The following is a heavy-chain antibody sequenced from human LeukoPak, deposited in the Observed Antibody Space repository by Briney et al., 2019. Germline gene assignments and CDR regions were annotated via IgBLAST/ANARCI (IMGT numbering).Heavy chain of an antibody. CDR1: GYTFTSYD. Sequence: ASVKVSCKASGYTFTSYDINWGRQAAGQGVEWMGWMNPNSGNTGYAQKFQGRVTMTRNTSISTAYMELSSLRSEDTAVYYCARVRLGMDVWGQGTTVTVSS. J-gene: IGHJ6*02. D-gene: IGHD4-11*01. CDR3: ARVRLGMDV. V-gene: IGHV1-8*01. CDR2: MNPNSGNT.